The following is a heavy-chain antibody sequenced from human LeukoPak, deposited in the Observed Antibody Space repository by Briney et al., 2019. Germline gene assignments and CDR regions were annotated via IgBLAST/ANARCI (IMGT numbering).Heavy chain of an antibody. CDR1: GFTFSSYA. D-gene: IGHD3-22*01. Sequence: GGSLRLSCAASGFTFSSYAMHWVRQAPGKGLEYVSAISSNGGSTYYANSVKGRFTISRDNSKNTLYLQMGSLRAEGMAVYYCARDLPRDYYDSSGYPSYYYYMDVWGKGTTVTVSS. CDR2: ISSNGGST. J-gene: IGHJ6*03. V-gene: IGHV3-64*01. CDR3: ARDLPRDYYDSSGYPSYYYYMDV.